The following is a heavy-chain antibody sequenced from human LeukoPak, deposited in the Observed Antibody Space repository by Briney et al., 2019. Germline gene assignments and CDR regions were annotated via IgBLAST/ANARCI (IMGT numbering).Heavy chain of an antibody. CDR3: ARDSPNEAAADILDY. V-gene: IGHV1-46*01. CDR1: GYTFTSYY. Sequence: GASVKVSCKASGYTFTSYYMHWVRQAPGQGLEWMGIINPSGGSTSYAQKFQGRVTMTRDTSTGTVYMELSSLRSEDTAVYYCARDSPNEAAADILDYWGQGTLVTVSS. J-gene: IGHJ4*02. D-gene: IGHD6-13*01. CDR2: INPSGGST.